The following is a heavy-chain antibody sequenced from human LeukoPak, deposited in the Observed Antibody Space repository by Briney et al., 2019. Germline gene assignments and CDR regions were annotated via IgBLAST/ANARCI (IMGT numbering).Heavy chain of an antibody. CDR1: GYTFTSYG. J-gene: IGHJ5*02. D-gene: IGHD6-13*01. CDR3: ARSRYSSSWYAPAENWFDP. V-gene: IGHV1-8*02. CDR2: MDPNSGNT. Sequence: ASVKVSCKASGYTFTSYGISWVRQAPGQGLEWMGWMDPNSGNTGYAQKFQGRVTMTRNTSISTAYMELSSLRSEDTAVYYCARSRYSSSWYAPAENWFDPWGQGTLVTVSS.